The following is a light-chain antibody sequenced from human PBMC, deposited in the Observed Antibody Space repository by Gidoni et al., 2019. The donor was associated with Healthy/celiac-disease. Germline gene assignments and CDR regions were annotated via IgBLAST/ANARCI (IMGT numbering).Light chain of an antibody. CDR1: KSISSY. Sequence: DIPMTQSPSSLSASVGDRVTIPCRASKSISSYLNWYQQKPGKAPKLLSDAAYSLQSGVPSRVSGSGSGTDFTLTSSSLQPEEFATYYCQQSYSTPVFGGGTKVESK. CDR3: QQSYSTPV. CDR2: AAY. V-gene: IGKV1-39*01. J-gene: IGKJ4*01.